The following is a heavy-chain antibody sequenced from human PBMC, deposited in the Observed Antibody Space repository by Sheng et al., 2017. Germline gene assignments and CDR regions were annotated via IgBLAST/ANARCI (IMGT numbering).Heavy chain of an antibody. D-gene: IGHD1-26*01. CDR1: GGSISNYY. Sequence: VQLQESGPGLVKPSETLSLTCTVSGGSISNYYWIWIRQPPGKGLEWIGYTSYTGSTSYNRTLKSRVTMSLDTSENQVSLQLNSVTAADTAVYYCTRPRTSGGPYDAFDIWGRGTMVTVSS. V-gene: IGHV4-59*01. CDR3: TRPRTSGGPYDAFDI. CDR2: TSYTGST. J-gene: IGHJ3*02.